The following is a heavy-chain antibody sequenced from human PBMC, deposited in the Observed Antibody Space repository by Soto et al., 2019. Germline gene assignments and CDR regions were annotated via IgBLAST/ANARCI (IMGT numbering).Heavy chain of an antibody. V-gene: IGHV3-23*01. D-gene: IGHD3-22*01. Sequence: PGGSLRLSCAASGFAFSTFAMTWVRQAPGKGLEWVAAISVSGNNAYYADSVKGRFTISRDNSQNSVFLQMSSLRADDTAVYYCARDQLRPGILYSLGVLLPEYGRWGQGTRVTVSS. CDR3: ARDQLRPGILYSLGVLLPEYGR. J-gene: IGHJ4*02. CDR2: ISVSGNNA. CDR1: GFAFSTFA.